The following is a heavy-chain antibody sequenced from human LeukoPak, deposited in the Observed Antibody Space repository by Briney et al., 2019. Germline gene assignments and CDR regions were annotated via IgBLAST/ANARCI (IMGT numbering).Heavy chain of an antibody. J-gene: IGHJ4*02. CDR3: TTAVGGTEDFDY. V-gene: IGHV3-15*01. Sequence: GGSLRLSCAASGFTFRNAWMSWVRQAPGKGLEWVGRIKRKTEGGTTNYAAPVKGRFSISRDDSKNRLYLQMNSLKIEGTAVYYCTTAVGGTEDFDYWGQGTLVTVSS. D-gene: IGHD1-26*01. CDR2: IKRKTEGGTT. CDR1: GFTFRNAW.